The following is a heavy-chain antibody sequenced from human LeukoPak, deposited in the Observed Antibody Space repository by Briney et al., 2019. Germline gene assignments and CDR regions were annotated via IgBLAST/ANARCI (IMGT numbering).Heavy chain of an antibody. CDR1: GFTFSSYA. J-gene: IGHJ4*02. D-gene: IGHD1-26*01. CDR3: ARDSYVLSGSSHNFDY. V-gene: IGHV3-30-3*01. Sequence: PGRSLRLSSAASGFTFSSYAMHWVRQAPGKGLEWVAVISYDGSNKYYADSVKGRFTISRDNSKNTLYLQMNSLRAEDTAVYYCARDSYVLSGSSHNFDYWGQGTLVTVSS. CDR2: ISYDGSNK.